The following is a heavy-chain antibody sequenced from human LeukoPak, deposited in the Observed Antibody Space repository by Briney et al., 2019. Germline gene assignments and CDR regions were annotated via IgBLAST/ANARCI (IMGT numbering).Heavy chain of an antibody. D-gene: IGHD4-17*01. J-gene: IGHJ4*02. V-gene: IGHV3-30*04. Sequence: PGGSLRLSCAASGFTFSSYAMHWVRQAPGRGLEWVAVISYDGSNKYYADSVKGRFTISRDNSKNTLYLQMNSLRAEDTAVYYCARDLYGDYSNDDYWGQGTLVTVSS. CDR1: GFTFSSYA. CDR2: ISYDGSNK. CDR3: ARDLYGDYSNDDY.